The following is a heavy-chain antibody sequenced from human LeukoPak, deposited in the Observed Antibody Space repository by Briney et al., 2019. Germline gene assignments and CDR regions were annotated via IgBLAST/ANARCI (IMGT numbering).Heavy chain of an antibody. Sequence: PGGSLRLSCAASGFTFSSYAMSWVRQAPGKGLEWVSAISTSGVSTHYADSVKGRFTISRDNAKNSLYLQMKSLRAEDTALYYCGKDVKFNRLNYFDYWGQGTLVTVSS. CDR3: GKDVKFNRLNYFDY. D-gene: IGHD6-25*01. J-gene: IGHJ4*02. V-gene: IGHV3-23*01. CDR2: ISTSGVST. CDR1: GFTFSSYA.